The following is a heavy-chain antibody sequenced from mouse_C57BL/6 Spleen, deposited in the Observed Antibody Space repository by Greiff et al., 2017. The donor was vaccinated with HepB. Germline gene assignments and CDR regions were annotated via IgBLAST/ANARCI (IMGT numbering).Heavy chain of an antibody. Sequence: QVQLQQSGAELVRPGTSVKLSCKASGYTFTSYWMHWVKQRPGQGLEWIGVIDPSDSYTNYNQKFKGKATLTVDTSSSTAYMQLSSLTSEDSAVYYCARAPTGPGAMDYWGQGTSVTVSS. J-gene: IGHJ4*01. CDR3: ARAPTGPGAMDY. D-gene: IGHD4-1*02. V-gene: IGHV1-59*01. CDR1: GYTFTSYW. CDR2: IDPSDSYT.